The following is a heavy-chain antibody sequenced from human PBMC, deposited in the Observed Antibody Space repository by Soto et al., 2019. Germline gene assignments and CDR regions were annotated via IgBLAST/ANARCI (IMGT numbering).Heavy chain of an antibody. V-gene: IGHV3-23*01. CDR2: ISESGDNT. CDR3: AKGGYTYGLDP. CDR1: GFSFSSSA. Sequence: VGSLRLSCAASGFSFSSSAMSWVRQAPGKGLEWVSAISESGDNTFYADSVKGRFTISRENPNNALYLQMDTLRAEDTALYFCAKGGYTYGLDPWGQGTLVTVSS. J-gene: IGHJ5*02. D-gene: IGHD5-18*01.